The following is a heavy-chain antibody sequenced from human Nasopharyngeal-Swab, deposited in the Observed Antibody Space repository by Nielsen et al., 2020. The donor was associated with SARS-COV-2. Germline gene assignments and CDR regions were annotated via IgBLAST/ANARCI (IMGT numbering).Heavy chain of an antibody. Sequence: ASVKVSCKASGYTFTGYYMHWVRQAPGQGLEWMGWINSNSGGTNYAQKFQGRVTMTRDTSISTAYMELSRLRSDDTAVYYCARDDLTAYDAFDIWGQGTMVTVSS. V-gene: IGHV1-2*02. CDR3: ARDDLTAYDAFDI. J-gene: IGHJ3*02. CDR1: GYTFTGYY. D-gene: IGHD7-27*01. CDR2: INSNSGGT.